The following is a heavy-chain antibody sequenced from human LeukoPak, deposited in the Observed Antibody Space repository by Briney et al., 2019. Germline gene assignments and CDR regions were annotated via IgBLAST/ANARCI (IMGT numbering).Heavy chain of an antibody. Sequence: GGSLRLSCAASGFTFSSYGMHWVRQAPGKGLEWVAVISYDGNNKYYADSVKGRFTISRDNSKNTLYLQMNSLRAEDTAVYYCARDLEGIAVAGIDYWGQGTLVTVSS. J-gene: IGHJ4*02. CDR1: GFTFSSYG. V-gene: IGHV3-30*03. CDR3: ARDLEGIAVAGIDY. CDR2: ISYDGNNK. D-gene: IGHD6-19*01.